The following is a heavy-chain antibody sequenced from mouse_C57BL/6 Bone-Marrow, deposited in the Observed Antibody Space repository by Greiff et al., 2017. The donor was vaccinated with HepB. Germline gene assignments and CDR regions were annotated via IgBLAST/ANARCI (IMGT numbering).Heavy chain of an antibody. CDR3: ASFAY. J-gene: IGHJ3*01. CDR1: GYTFTSYW. Sequence: QVQLQQPGAELVKPGASVKLSCKASGYTFTSYWMQWVKQRPGQGLEWIGEIDPSDSYTNYNQKFKGKATLTVDTSSSTAYMQLSSLTSEDCAVYYCASFAYWGQGTLVTVSA. V-gene: IGHV1-50*01. CDR2: IDPSDSYT.